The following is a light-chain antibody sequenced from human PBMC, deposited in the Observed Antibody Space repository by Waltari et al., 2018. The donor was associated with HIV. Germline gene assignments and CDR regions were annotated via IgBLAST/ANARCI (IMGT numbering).Light chain of an antibody. CDR3: SSYAGSSMSYA. V-gene: IGLV2-8*01. CDR1: SSDVGAFKY. Sequence: QSALTQPPSASGSPGQSVSISCTGASSDVGAFKYVSWYQQHPGKAPKLLIYDVTKRASGVPGGFSGSKSGNPASLTVSWLQAEDDAHYYCSSYAGSSMSYAFGTGTKVTVL. J-gene: IGLJ1*01. CDR2: DVT.